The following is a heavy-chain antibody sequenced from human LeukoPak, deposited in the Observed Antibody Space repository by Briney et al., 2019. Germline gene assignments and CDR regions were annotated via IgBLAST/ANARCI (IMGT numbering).Heavy chain of an antibody. CDR1: GFTFSSYA. CDR2: ISGSGGST. D-gene: IGHD3-3*01. V-gene: IGHV3-23*01. J-gene: IGHJ6*02. CDR3: AKDQYSIFGNYYGMDV. Sequence: GGSLRLSCAASGFTFSSYAMSWVRQAPGKGLERVSAISGSGGSTYYADSVKGRFTISRDNSKNTLYLQMNSLRAEDTAVYYCAKDQYSIFGNYYGMDVWGQGTTVTVSS.